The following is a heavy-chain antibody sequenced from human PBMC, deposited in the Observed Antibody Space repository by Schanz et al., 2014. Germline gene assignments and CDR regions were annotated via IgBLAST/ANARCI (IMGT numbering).Heavy chain of an antibody. CDR2: MYINSGST. Sequence: EVQLVESGGGLIQPGGSLRLSCAVSGFTVNTNYMSWVRQAPGKGLEWISSMYINSGSTQYADSVKGRFTISRDNSRETMFLQMNTLRPDDTAVYYCAKDEGYNYGYIFDYWGQGTLVTVSS. D-gene: IGHD5-18*01. V-gene: IGHV3-66*03. J-gene: IGHJ4*02. CDR1: GFTVNTNY. CDR3: AKDEGYNYGYIFDY.